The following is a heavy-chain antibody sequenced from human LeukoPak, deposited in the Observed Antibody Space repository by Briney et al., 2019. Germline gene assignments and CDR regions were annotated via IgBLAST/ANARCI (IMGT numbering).Heavy chain of an antibody. CDR2: ISAYNGNT. D-gene: IGHD3-10*01. CDR3: ARAGTTMVRGVIINYYYYYMDV. Sequence: ASVKVSCKASGYTFTSYDFSWVRQAPGQGLEWMGWISAYNGNTNYAQILQGRLTMTTDTSTSTAYMELRSLRSDDTAVYYCARAGTTMVRGVIINYYYYYMDVWGKGTTVTISS. V-gene: IGHV1-18*01. CDR1: GYTFTSYD. J-gene: IGHJ6*03.